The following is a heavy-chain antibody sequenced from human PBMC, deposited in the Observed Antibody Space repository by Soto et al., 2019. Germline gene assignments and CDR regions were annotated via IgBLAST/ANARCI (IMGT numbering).Heavy chain of an antibody. CDR3: ARDLSYYDSSSSFGY. Sequence: SVKVSCKASGGTFSSYAISWVRQAPGQGLEWMGGIIPIFGTANYAQKFQGRVTITADESTSTAYMELSSLRSEDTAVYYCARDLSYYDSSSSFGYWSQGTLVTVSS. D-gene: IGHD3-22*01. CDR1: GGTFSSYA. J-gene: IGHJ4*02. CDR2: IIPIFGTA. V-gene: IGHV1-69*13.